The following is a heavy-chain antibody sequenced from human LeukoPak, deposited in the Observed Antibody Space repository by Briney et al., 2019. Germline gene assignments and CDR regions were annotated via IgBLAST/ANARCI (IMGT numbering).Heavy chain of an antibody. CDR2: IYYSGST. CDR1: GGSISSNTYY. V-gene: IGHV4-39*07. D-gene: IGHD3-10*01. CDR3: ARDPRSWAMVRGVTIPRGIFDY. J-gene: IGHJ4*02. Sequence: SETLSLTCTVSGGSISSNTYYWGWIRQPPGKGLEWIGSIYYSGSTYYNPSLKSRVTISIDTSKNQFSLKLSSVTAADTAVYYCARDPRSWAMVRGVTIPRGIFDYWGQGTLVTVSS.